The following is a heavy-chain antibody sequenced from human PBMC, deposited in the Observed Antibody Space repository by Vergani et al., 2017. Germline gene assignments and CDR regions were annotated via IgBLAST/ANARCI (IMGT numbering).Heavy chain of an antibody. V-gene: IGHV4-39*01. D-gene: IGHD3-22*01. J-gene: IGHJ4*02. CDR3: ARQTRSYYYDSSGYWFDY. CDR2: IYYSGST. Sequence: QMQLQESGPGLVKASETLSLTCTVSGDSIISRSYYWGWIRQPPGKGLEWIGSIYYSGSTYYNPSLKSRVTISVDTSKNQFSLKLSSVTAADTAVYYCARQTRSYYYDSSGYWFDYWGQGTLVTVSS. CDR1: GDSIISRSYY.